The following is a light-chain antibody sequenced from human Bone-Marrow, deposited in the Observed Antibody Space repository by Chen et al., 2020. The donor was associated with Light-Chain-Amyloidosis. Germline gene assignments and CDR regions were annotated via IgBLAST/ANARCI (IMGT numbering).Light chain of an antibody. CDR1: ELPTKY. Sequence: SYELTQPPSVSADPGQTARLTCPGDELPTKYAYWYQQKQGQAPVLVIHRDTERPSGISERFSGSSSGTTSSLTIIGVQAEDEADYHCQSADSSGTYEVIFGGGTKLTVL. V-gene: IGLV3-25*03. CDR3: QSADSSGTYEVI. J-gene: IGLJ2*01. CDR2: RDT.